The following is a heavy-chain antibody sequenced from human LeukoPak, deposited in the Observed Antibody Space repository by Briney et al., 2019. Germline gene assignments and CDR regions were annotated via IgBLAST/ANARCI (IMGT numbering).Heavy chain of an antibody. D-gene: IGHD5-12*01. CDR3: ARDQLSGYDYRPYYFDY. V-gene: IGHV3-7*01. Sequence: GGSLRLSCAASGFTFSSYWMSWVRQAPGKGLEWVANIKQDGSEKYYVDSVKGRFTISRDNAKNSLYLQMNSLRAEDTAVYYCARDQLSGYDYRPYYFDYWGQGTLVTVSP. CDR2: IKQDGSEK. J-gene: IGHJ4*02. CDR1: GFTFSSYW.